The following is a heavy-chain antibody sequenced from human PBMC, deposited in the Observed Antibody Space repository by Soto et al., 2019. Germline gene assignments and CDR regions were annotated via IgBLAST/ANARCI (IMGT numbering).Heavy chain of an antibody. V-gene: IGHV3-23*01. CDR3: AKDPVTMIVVVNLFDY. CDR2: ISGSGGST. Sequence: PGGSLRLSCAASGFTVSSNYMSWVRQAPGKGLEWVSAISGSGGSTYYADSVKGRFTISRDNSKNTLYLQMNSLRAEDTAVYYCAKDPVTMIVVVNLFDYWGQGTLVTVSS. J-gene: IGHJ4*02. D-gene: IGHD3-22*01. CDR1: GFTVSSNY.